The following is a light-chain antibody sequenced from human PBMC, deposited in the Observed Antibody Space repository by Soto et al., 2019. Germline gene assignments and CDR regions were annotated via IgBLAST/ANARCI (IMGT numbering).Light chain of an antibody. J-gene: IGLJ3*02. CDR3: ATWDDSLNGPV. Sequence: QSVLTQPPSASGTPGQRVIISCSGSSSNIGSNSVIWYQQLPGTAPKLLIYSDNQRPSGVPARFSVSKSGTSASLAVSGLQSEDEADYSCATWDDSLNGPVLGGGTKVTVL. CDR2: SDN. V-gene: IGLV1-44*01. CDR1: SSNIGSNS.